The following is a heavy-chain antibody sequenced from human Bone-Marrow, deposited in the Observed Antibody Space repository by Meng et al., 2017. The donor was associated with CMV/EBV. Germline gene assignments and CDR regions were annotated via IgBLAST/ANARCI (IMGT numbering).Heavy chain of an antibody. CDR1: GFTFSSYE. D-gene: IGHD3-3*01. V-gene: IGHV3-48*03. J-gene: IGHJ6*02. Sequence: GESLKISCAASGFTFSSYEMNWVRQAQGKGLEWVSYISSSGSTIYYADSVKGRFTISRDNAKNSLYLQMNSLRAEDTAVYYCAREGSGWSGALPYYYYGMDVWGQGTTVTVSS. CDR2: ISSSGSTI. CDR3: AREGSGWSGALPYYYYGMDV.